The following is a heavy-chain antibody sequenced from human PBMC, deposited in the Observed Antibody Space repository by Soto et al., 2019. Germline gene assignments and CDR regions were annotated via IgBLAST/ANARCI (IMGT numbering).Heavy chain of an antibody. J-gene: IGHJ4*02. CDR1: GGSFTSNNW. D-gene: IGHD1-7*01. CDR3: ASRDPGTSVDY. V-gene: IGHV4-4*02. CDR2: VYRTGST. Sequence: QVQLQESGPGLVKPSGTLSLTCAVSGGSFTSNNWWTWVRQPPGQGLEWIGEVYRTGSTNYNPSLKRRVTISLDKSENRFSLKVTSLTAADTAVYYCASRDPGTSVDYWGQGTLVTVSS.